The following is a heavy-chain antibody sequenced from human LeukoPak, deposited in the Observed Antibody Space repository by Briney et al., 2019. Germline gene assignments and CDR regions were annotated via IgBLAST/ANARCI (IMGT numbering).Heavy chain of an antibody. J-gene: IGHJ4*02. D-gene: IGHD3-22*01. Sequence: PGGSLRLSCRGSGLPFGDYGMSWVRQAPGKGLESVSFIRSKAFGGTTEYAASAKGRFTISRDDSKSIAYLQMNSLRIEDTAVYYCATTMIITGYFDYWGRGILVTVSS. CDR1: GLPFGDYG. V-gene: IGHV3-49*04. CDR2: IRSKAFGGTT. CDR3: ATTMIITGYFDY.